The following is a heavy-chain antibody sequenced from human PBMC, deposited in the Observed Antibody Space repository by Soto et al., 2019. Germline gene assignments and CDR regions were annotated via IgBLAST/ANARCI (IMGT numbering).Heavy chain of an antibody. D-gene: IGHD1-1*01. V-gene: IGHV3-23*01. J-gene: IGHJ4*02. CDR3: AKESWKNYFEN. CDR1: GFIFSSYP. Sequence: GGSLRLFCAASGFIFSSYPMSWVRHAPGRGLQWLSTISGRGDRAFYADSVRGRFTISRDSSKNTLYLQMNSLGAEDTAIYYCAKESWKNYFENWGQGTLVPVS. CDR2: ISGRGDRA.